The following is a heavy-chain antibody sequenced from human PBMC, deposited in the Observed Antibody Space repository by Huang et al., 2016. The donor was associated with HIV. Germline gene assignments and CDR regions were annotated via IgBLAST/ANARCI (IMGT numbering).Heavy chain of an antibody. J-gene: IGHJ4*02. D-gene: IGHD3-10*01. CDR2: FNPENIKI. CDR3: AIGPRGIATTYFDY. V-gene: IGHV1-24*01. Sequence: QVHLLQSGTDMKKPGASVKVSCKVSGSFVTEVSMHWLRQTPGKGLEGMGDFNPENIKIFYAEKVKGRVTMTEDTDTAYLEMTSLKYDDTAIYYCAIGPRGIATTYFDYWGQGTLVTVSS. CDR1: GSFVTEVS.